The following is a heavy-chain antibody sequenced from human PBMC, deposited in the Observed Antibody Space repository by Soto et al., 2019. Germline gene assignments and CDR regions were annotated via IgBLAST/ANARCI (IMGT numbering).Heavy chain of an antibody. V-gene: IGHV3-23*01. D-gene: IGHD6-19*01. CDR3: AKARDQQWVRLPFDY. CDR1: GFFFSNYT. CDR2: FSATSENT. J-gene: IGHJ4*02. Sequence: EVQLLESGGGLVQPGGSLRLSCVGSGFFFSNYTMTWVRQAPGKGLEWVSSFSATSENTYYADSVRGRFTISRDNSKNTLFLQMNSLTAADTAMYYCAKARDQQWVRLPFDYWGQGILVIVSS.